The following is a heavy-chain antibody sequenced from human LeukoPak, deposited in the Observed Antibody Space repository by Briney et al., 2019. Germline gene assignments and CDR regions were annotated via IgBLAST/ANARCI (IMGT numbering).Heavy chain of an antibody. CDR3: ARVRYFYGSGSDGHWFDP. Sequence: SETLSLTCTVSGDSISGYYWTWIRQPAGKGLEWIGRIYTIGSTNYNPSLKSRVTMSVDTSKNQFSLKLRSVTAADTAVYYCARVRYFYGSGSDGHWFDPWGQGTLVTVSS. D-gene: IGHD3-10*01. CDR2: IYTIGST. CDR1: GDSISGYY. J-gene: IGHJ5*02. V-gene: IGHV4-4*07.